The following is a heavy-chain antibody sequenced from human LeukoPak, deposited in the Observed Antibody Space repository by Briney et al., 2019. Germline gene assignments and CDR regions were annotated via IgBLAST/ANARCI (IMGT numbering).Heavy chain of an antibody. CDR3: EGYNYRRESYYMDV. D-gene: IGHD5-18*01. CDR1: GGSISSSSYY. Sequence: PSETLSLTCTVSGGSISSSSYYWGWIRQPPGKGLEWIGSIYYSGSTYHNPSLKSRVTISVDTSKNQFSLKLSSVTAADTAVYYCEGYNYRRESYYMDVWGKGTTVTVSS. J-gene: IGHJ6*03. CDR2: IYYSGST. V-gene: IGHV4-39*07.